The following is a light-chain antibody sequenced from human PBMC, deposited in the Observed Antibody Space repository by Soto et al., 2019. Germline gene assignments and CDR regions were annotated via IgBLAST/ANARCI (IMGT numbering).Light chain of an antibody. CDR2: DIT. CDR3: CSYAGRYSWV. Sequence: QSVLTQPRSVSGSPGQSVTISCTRTSSDVGGYNYVSWYQQHPGIAPQLIIYDITKRPSGVPDRFSGSKSGNTASLTISGLQAEDEADYYCCSYAGRYSWVFGGGTKLTVL. J-gene: IGLJ3*02. CDR1: SSDVGGYNY. V-gene: IGLV2-11*01.